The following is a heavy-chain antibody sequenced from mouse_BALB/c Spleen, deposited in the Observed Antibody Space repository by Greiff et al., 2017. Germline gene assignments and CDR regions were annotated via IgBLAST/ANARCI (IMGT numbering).Heavy chain of an antibody. J-gene: IGHJ3*01. D-gene: IGHD2-1*01. CDR2: ISYDGSN. CDR3: ARGVYYGNYGWFAY. Sequence: VQLKESGPGLVKPSQSLSLTCSVTGYSITSGYYWNWIRQFPGNKLEWMGYISYDGSNNYNPSLKNRISITRDTSKNQFFLKLNSVTTEDTATYYCARGVYYGNYGWFAYWGQGTLVTVSA. V-gene: IGHV3-6*02. CDR1: GYSITSGYY.